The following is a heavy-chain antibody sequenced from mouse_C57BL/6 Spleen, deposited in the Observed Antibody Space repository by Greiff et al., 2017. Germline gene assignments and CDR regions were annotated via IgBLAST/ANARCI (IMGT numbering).Heavy chain of an antibody. Sequence: EVKLVESGGGLVKPGGSLKLSCAASGFTFSDYGMHWVRQAPEKGLEWVAYISSGSSTIYYADTVKGRFTISRDNAKNTLFLQMTSLRSEDTAMYYCARDYGILFDYWGQGTTLTVSS. CDR2: ISSGSSTI. D-gene: IGHD1-1*01. V-gene: IGHV5-17*01. J-gene: IGHJ2*01. CDR1: GFTFSDYG. CDR3: ARDYGILFDY.